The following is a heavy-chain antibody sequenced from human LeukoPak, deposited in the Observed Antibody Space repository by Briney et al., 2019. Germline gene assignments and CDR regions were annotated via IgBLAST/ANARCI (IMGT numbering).Heavy chain of an antibody. D-gene: IGHD2-21*01. V-gene: IGHV1-2*02. Sequence: ASVKVSCKASAYTFTGYYMHWVRQAPGQGLEWMGWINPNSGGTNYAQKCQGRVTMTRDTSISTAYMELSRLRSDDTAVYYCARGLAGRRHKDYAFDIWGQGTMVTVSS. CDR3: ARGLAGRRHKDYAFDI. J-gene: IGHJ3*02. CDR1: AYTFTGYY. CDR2: INPNSGGT.